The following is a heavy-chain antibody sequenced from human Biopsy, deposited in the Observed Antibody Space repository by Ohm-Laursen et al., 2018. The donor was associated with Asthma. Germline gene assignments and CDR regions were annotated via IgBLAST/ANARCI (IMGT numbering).Heavy chain of an antibody. CDR3: AREVLTVDYGYYYFAMDV. J-gene: IGHJ6*02. V-gene: IGHV1-69*01. CDR2: IIPIFGTS. CDR1: GGTFGRYS. D-gene: IGHD4-17*01. Sequence: GSSVKVSCNASGGTFGRYSISWVRQAPGQGLEWMGGIIPIFGTSNYAQKFQGRVTFTADESTSSAYMELSSLTSEDSAVYYCAREVLTVDYGYYYFAMDVWGQGTTVRVSS.